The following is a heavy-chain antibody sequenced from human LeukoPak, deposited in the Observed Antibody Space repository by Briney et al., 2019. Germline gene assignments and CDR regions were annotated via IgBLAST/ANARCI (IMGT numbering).Heavy chain of an antibody. CDR1: GFTFSSDS. Sequence: GRSRRLFCAASGFTFSSDSMNWDRQAPGNGLERVSYISSSSTIIHYADSVKGRFTISRDDAKNSLYLQMNSLRAEDTAVYYCAKVPSQHDNWLGPWGQGTLVTVSS. D-gene: IGHD2-2*01. V-gene: IGHV3-48*01. CDR2: ISSSSTII. J-gene: IGHJ5*02. CDR3: AKVPSQHDNWLGP.